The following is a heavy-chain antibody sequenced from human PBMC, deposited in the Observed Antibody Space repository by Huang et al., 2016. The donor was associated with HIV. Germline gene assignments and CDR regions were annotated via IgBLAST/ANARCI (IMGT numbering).Heavy chain of an antibody. D-gene: IGHD3-3*02. CDR1: GSNFTT. V-gene: IGHV3-73*02. CDR2: IRNKANYIAN. J-gene: IGHJ4*02. Sequence: EVPMVESGGGSVQPGGSLILSCAAYGSNFTTMHWVRQASGKGMERIGGIRNKANYIANAYDAAVRGRFTISRDDSRSTAYLQMTSLRIEDTALYYCIILDGDYWGLGILVTVST. CDR3: IILDGDY.